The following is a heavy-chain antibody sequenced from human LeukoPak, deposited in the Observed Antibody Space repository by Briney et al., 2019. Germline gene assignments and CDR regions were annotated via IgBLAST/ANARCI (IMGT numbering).Heavy chain of an antibody. CDR2: IIPILGIA. D-gene: IGHD3-16*01. CDR3: ARDVSSEEAFDY. V-gene: IGHV1-69*04. Sequence: SVKVSCKASGGTFSSYAICWVRQAPGQGLEWMGRIIPILGIANYAQKFQGRVTITADKSTSTAYMELSSLRSEDTAVYYYARDVSSEEAFDYWGQGTLVTVSS. J-gene: IGHJ4*02. CDR1: GGTFSSYA.